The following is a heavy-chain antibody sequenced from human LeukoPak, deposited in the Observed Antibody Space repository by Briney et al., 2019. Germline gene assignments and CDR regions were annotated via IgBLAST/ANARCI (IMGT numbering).Heavy chain of an antibody. CDR2: ISAYNGNT. D-gene: IGHD3-9*01. CDR3: ARGNYDILTGYDAFDI. V-gene: IGHV1-18*01. Sequence: GASVKVSCKASGYTFTSHGISWVRQAPGQGLEWMGWISAYNGNTNYAQKLQGRVTMTTDTSTSTAYMELRSLRSDDTAVYYCARGNYDILTGYDAFDIWGQGTMVTVSS. J-gene: IGHJ3*02. CDR1: GYTFTSHG.